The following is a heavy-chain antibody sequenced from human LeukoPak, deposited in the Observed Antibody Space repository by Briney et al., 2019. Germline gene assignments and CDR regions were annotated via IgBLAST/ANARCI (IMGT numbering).Heavy chain of an antibody. J-gene: IGHJ6*03. Sequence: GGSLRLSCAASGFTFSSYWMSWVRQAPGKGLEWVANIKQDGSEKYYVDSVKGRFTISRDNAKNSLYLQMNSLRAEDTAVYYCARDNEFSSSSPYYMDVWGKGTTVTVSS. CDR2: IKQDGSEK. CDR1: GFTFSSYW. CDR3: ARDNEFSSSSPYYMDV. V-gene: IGHV3-7*01. D-gene: IGHD6-6*01.